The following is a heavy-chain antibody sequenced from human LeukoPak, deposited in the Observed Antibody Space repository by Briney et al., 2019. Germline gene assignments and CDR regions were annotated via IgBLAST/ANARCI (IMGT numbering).Heavy chain of an antibody. CDR2: IYYSGST. CDR1: VGSISSSSYS. D-gene: IGHD5-18*01. CDR3: ASLDTSLSNWLDP. J-gene: IGHJ5*02. Sequence: PSETLSLTCTASVGSISSSSYSWGWIRQPPGKGLEWIGNIYYSGSTYYNPSLKSRVTISVDTSKNQFSLKLSSVTAADTALYYSASLDTSLSNWLDPLVQGTLVTVSS. V-gene: IGHV4-39*01.